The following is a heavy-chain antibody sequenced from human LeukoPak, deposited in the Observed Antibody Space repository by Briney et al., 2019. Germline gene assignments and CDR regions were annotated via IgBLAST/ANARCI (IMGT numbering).Heavy chain of an antibody. Sequence: GESLKISCKGSGYGFTSYWIGWVRQMPGKGLEWMGIIYPGDSDTRYSPSFQGQVTISADKSISTAYLQWSSLKASDTAMYYCARGRYDFWSGYRRYFDYWGQGTLVTVSS. CDR3: ARGRYDFWSGYRRYFDY. CDR2: IYPGDSDT. J-gene: IGHJ4*02. V-gene: IGHV5-51*01. CDR1: GYGFTSYW. D-gene: IGHD3-3*01.